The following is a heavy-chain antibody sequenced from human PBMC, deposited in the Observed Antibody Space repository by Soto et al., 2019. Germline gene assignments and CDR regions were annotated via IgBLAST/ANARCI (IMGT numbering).Heavy chain of an antibody. Sequence: VQLVESGGGVVQPGRSLRLSCAASGFTFSSYAMHWVRQAPGKGLEWVAVISYDGSNKYYADSVKGRFTISRDNSKNTLYLQMNSLRAEDTAVYYCARDVMRYSYGLPGIYWGQGTLVTVSS. CDR3: ARDVMRYSYGLPGIY. CDR1: GFTFSSYA. J-gene: IGHJ4*02. V-gene: IGHV3-30-3*01. CDR2: ISYDGSNK. D-gene: IGHD5-18*01.